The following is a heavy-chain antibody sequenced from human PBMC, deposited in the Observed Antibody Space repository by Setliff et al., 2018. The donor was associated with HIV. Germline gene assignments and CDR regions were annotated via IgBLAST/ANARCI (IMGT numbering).Heavy chain of an antibody. CDR3: AKRASYSFQI. CDR1: GYSISSGSY. Sequence: PSETLSLTCAVSGYSISSGSYWGWVRQPPGKGLEWIGSVHHDGSTYYNPSLESRVTTTIDTSKNQLSLTLTSVTAADTAIYYCAKRASYSFQIWGRGTMVTVSS. CDR2: VHHDGST. D-gene: IGHD2-21*01. V-gene: IGHV4-38-2*01. J-gene: IGHJ3*02.